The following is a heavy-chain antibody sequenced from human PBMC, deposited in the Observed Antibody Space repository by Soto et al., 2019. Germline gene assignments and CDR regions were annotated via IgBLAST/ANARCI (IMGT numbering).Heavy chain of an antibody. V-gene: IGHV4-31*03. Sequence: PSETLSLTCTVSGGSISRGGYYWSWIRQHPGKGLEGIGYIYYLGTTNYHPSFKSRVTISVDTSTNQSSLKLSSATAADTAVYYCARDGDYGFGWIDPWGQGTLVTVSS. J-gene: IGHJ5*02. CDR2: IYYLGTT. D-gene: IGHD4-17*01. CDR3: ARDGDYGFGWIDP. CDR1: GGSISRGGYY.